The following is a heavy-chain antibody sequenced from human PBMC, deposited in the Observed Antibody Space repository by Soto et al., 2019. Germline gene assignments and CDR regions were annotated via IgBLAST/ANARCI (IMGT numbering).Heavy chain of an antibody. Sequence: GGSLRLSCAASGFTFSSYWMSWVRQAPGKGLEWVANIKQDGSEKYYVDSVKGRFTNSRDNAKNSLYLQMNSLRAEDTAVYYCARGGSGYDWGVDYWGQGSLVTVSS. D-gene: IGHD5-12*01. CDR3: ARGGSGYDWGVDY. V-gene: IGHV3-7*01. CDR1: GFTFSSYW. CDR2: IKQDGSEK. J-gene: IGHJ4*02.